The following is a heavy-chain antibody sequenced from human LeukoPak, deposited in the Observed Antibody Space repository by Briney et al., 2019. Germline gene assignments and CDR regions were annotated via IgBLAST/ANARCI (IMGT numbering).Heavy chain of an antibody. CDR3: AKSRREYDFWSVYFDY. J-gene: IGHJ4*01. CDR2: ISGDGGST. Sequence: GGSLRLSCAASGFTFDDYAMHWVRQAPGKGLEWVSLISGDGGSTYYADSVKGRFTISRDNSKNSLYLQMNSLRTEDTALYYCAKSRREYDFWSVYFDYWGHGTLVTVSS. CDR1: GFTFDDYA. D-gene: IGHD3-3*01. V-gene: IGHV3-43*02.